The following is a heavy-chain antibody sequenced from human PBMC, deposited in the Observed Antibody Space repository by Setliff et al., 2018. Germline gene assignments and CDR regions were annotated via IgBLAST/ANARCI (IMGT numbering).Heavy chain of an antibody. CDR1: GFTFSGYV. CDR3: ARTCSGSGCYAGLES. V-gene: IGHV3-74*01. D-gene: IGHD2-15*01. Sequence: GGSLRLSCAASGFTFSGYVMHWVRQIPGKGLMWVSRISTDGSITTYGDSVKGRFTISRDNSRNTLYLQMNSLRPEDTAVYYCARTCSGSGCYAGLESWGQGTPVTVSS. J-gene: IGHJ4*02. CDR2: ISTDGSIT.